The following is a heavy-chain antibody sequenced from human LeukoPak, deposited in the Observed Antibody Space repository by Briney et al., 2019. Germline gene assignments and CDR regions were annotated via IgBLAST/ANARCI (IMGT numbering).Heavy chain of an antibody. D-gene: IGHD1-26*01. J-gene: IGHJ4*02. CDR2: IYYSGST. Sequence: PSETLSLTCTVSGGSVSGASVGRGAHFWNWIRQPPGKGLEWLGYIYYSGSTNYNPSLKSRVTISLDTSKNQFSLRLTSVTAADTAVYYCARNRVVGAPNFDYWGQGTLVTDFS. V-gene: IGHV4-61*08. CDR1: GASVGRGAHF. CDR3: ARNRVVGAPNFDY.